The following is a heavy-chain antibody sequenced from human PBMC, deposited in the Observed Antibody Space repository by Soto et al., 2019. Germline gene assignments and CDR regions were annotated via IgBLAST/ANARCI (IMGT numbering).Heavy chain of an antibody. D-gene: IGHD2-2*01. CDR1: GGSFSGYY. Sequence: QVQLQQWGAGLLKPSETLSLTCVVYGGSFSGYYWSWIRQSPGKGLEWIGGINHRGSTNYNPSLESRVTIDVDTSTNQFSLKLPSVPAADTAMYYCARDGFCTSTTCRVGNWFDPWGQGTLVTVSS. CDR3: ARDGFCTSTTCRVGNWFDP. J-gene: IGHJ5*02. V-gene: IGHV4-34*01. CDR2: INHRGST.